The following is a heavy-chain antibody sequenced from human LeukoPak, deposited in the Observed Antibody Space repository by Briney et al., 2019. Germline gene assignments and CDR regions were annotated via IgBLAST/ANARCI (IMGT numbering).Heavy chain of an antibody. D-gene: IGHD1-26*01. J-gene: IGHJ5*02. Sequence: PSQTLSLTCIVSGGSISSSIYYWAWVRQPPGKGLEWIGSIYYSGSTYYNPSLKSRVTISVDTSKNQFSLKLSSVTAADTAVYYCARDKGWELRPGNWFDPWGQGTLVTVSS. CDR3: ARDKGWELRPGNWFDP. CDR2: IYYSGST. CDR1: GGSISSSIYY. V-gene: IGHV4-39*07.